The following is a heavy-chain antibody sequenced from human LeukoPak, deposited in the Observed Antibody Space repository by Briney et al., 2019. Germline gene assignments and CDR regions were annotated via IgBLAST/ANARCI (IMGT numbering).Heavy chain of an antibody. CDR1: GFTFSSYA. V-gene: IGHV3-23*01. CDR3: AKDRGVGCSSTSCPDWFDP. Sequence: PGGSLRLSCAASGFTFSSYAMSWVRQAPGKGLEWVSAISGSGGSTYNADSVKGRFTISRDNSKNTLYLQMNSLRAEDTAVYYCAKDRGVGCSSTSCPDWFDPWGQGTLVTVSS. D-gene: IGHD2-2*01. J-gene: IGHJ5*02. CDR2: ISGSGGST.